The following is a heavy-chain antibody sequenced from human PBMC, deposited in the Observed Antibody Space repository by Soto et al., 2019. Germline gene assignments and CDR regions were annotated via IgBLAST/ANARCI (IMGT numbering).Heavy chain of an antibody. D-gene: IGHD3-3*01. V-gene: IGHV1-18*01. CDR2: ISAYNGNT. Sequence: QVQLVQSGAEVKKPGASVKVSCKASGYTFTSYGISWVRQAPGQGLEWMGWISAYNGNTNYAQKLQGRVTMTTDTYTSTAYMELRSLRSDDTAVYSCARALGKYYDFWSGYSTQFDYWGQGTLVTVSS. CDR3: ARALGKYYDFWSGYSTQFDY. CDR1: GYTFTSYG. J-gene: IGHJ4*02.